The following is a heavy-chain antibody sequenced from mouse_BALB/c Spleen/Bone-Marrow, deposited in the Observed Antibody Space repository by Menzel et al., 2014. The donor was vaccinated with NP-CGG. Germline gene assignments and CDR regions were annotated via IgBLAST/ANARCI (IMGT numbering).Heavy chain of an antibody. V-gene: IGHV1-67*01. D-gene: IGHD2-1*01. CDR2: TSTYSGNT. CDR3: ARGDYGNWNYAMDY. Sequence: LVESGPELVRPGVSVKISCKGSGYTFTDYAMHWVKQSHAKSLEWIGVTSTYSGNTNYNQKFKGKATMTVDKSSSTAYMELARLTSEDSAIYYCARGDYGNWNYAMDYWGQGTSVTVSS. J-gene: IGHJ4*01. CDR1: GYTFTDYA.